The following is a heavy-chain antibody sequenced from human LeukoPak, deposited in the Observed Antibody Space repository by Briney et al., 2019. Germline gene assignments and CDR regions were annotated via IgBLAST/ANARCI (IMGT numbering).Heavy chain of an antibody. CDR1: GFTFSSYA. CDR2: ISYDGSNK. V-gene: IGHV3-30-3*01. Sequence: GGSLRLSCAASGFTFSSYAMHWVRQAPGKGLEWVGVISYDGSNKYYADSVKGRFTISRDNSKNTLYLQMISLRAEDAAVYYCARDPGWELPNWWFDPWGQGTLVTVSS. CDR3: ARDPGWELPNWWFDP. J-gene: IGHJ5*02. D-gene: IGHD1-26*01.